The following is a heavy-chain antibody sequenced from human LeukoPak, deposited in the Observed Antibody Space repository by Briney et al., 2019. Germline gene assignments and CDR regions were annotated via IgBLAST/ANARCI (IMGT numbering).Heavy chain of an antibody. V-gene: IGHV3-30*18. Sequence: GRSLRFSCLGSGFTFSNYGMHWVRQAPGKGLEWVAVISYDGGAEYFADSVKGRFTISRDNPKNTLYLQMNSLRAEDTAVYYCAKDRPLYSGSQHFDFWGQGTLVTVSP. D-gene: IGHD1-26*01. CDR1: GFTFSNYG. CDR3: AKDRPLYSGSQHFDF. J-gene: IGHJ4*02. CDR2: ISYDGGAE.